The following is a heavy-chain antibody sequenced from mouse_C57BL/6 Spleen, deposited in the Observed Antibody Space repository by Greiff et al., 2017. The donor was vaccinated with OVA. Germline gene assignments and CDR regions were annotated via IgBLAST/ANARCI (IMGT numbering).Heavy chain of an antibody. V-gene: IGHV1-54*01. Sequence: VQLQPSGAELVRPGTSVKVSCKASGYAFTNYLIEWVKQRPGQGLEWIGVINPGSGGTNYNEKFKGKATLTADKSSSTAYMQLSSLTSEDSAVYFCARSDLFAYWGQGTLVTVSA. CDR1: GYAFTNYL. J-gene: IGHJ3*01. D-gene: IGHD2-13*01. CDR3: ARSDLFAY. CDR2: INPGSGGT.